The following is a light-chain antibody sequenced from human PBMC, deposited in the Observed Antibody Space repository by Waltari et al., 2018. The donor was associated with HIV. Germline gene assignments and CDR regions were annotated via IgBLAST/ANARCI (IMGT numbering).Light chain of an antibody. V-gene: IGLV1-40*01. Sequence: QPALTQPPSVSGAPVQTVTISCTGSSSHIGAGYGVHWYQHLPGAAPKLLIYDINNRPSGVPDRFSGSKSGTSASLAITGLQVEDEGDYFCQSYDSSLSVIFGGGTKLTVL. J-gene: IGLJ2*01. CDR2: DIN. CDR1: SSHIGAGYG. CDR3: QSYDSSLSVI.